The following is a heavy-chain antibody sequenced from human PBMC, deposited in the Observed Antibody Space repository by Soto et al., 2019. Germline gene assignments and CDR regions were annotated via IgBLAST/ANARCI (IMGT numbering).Heavy chain of an antibody. CDR3: ARVGDYDDYYYYGMDV. Sequence: EVQLVESGGGLVQPGGSLRLSCAASGFTFSSYWMSWVRQAPGKGLEWVANIKQDGSEKYYVDSVKSRFTISRDNAKNSLYLQMNSLRAEDTAVYYCARVGDYDDYYYYGMDVWGQGTTVTVSS. CDR2: IKQDGSEK. V-gene: IGHV3-7*05. CDR1: GFTFSSYW. D-gene: IGHD4-17*01. J-gene: IGHJ6*02.